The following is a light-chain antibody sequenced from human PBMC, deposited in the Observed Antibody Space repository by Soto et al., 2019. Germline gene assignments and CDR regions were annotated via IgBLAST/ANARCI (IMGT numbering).Light chain of an antibody. CDR2: SNN. CDR1: SSNIGSNY. J-gene: IGLJ2*01. CDR3: ASWDDSLNGVV. Sequence: QTVVTQPPSASGTPGQRVTISCSGSSSNIGSNYVYWYQQLPGTAPKLLIYSNNQRPSGVPDRFSGSKSGTSASLAISGLQSEDAADYYCASWDDSLNGVVFGGGTKLTVL. V-gene: IGLV1-44*01.